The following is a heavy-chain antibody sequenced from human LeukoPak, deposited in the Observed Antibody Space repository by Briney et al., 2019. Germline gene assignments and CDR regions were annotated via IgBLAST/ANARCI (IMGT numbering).Heavy chain of an antibody. Sequence: SETLSLTCTVSGGSISSRSYYWGWIRQPPGKGLEWIGSVYYSGGTYYNPSLKSRVSISVDTSKNQFSLRLTSVTAADTAVYYCARVRGYCSSTICYRYYFDYWGQGTLVTVSS. CDR2: VYYSGGT. D-gene: IGHD2-2*01. CDR1: GGSISSRSYY. CDR3: ARVRGYCSSTICYRYYFDY. V-gene: IGHV4-39*01. J-gene: IGHJ4*02.